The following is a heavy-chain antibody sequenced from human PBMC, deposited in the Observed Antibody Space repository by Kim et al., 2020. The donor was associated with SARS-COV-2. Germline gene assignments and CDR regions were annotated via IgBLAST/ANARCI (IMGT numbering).Heavy chain of an antibody. Sequence: SETLSLTCTVSGGSISSYYWSWIRQPPGKGLEWIGYIDYSGSTNYNPSLKSGVTISVDTTKNQCSLKLSSVTAADTAVYYCARGGQLFDYFCFDYWGQGTLVTVSS. CDR3: ARGGQLFDYFCFDY. CDR2: IDYSGST. D-gene: IGHD3-9*01. V-gene: IGHV4-59*01. CDR1: GGSISSYY. J-gene: IGHJ4*02.